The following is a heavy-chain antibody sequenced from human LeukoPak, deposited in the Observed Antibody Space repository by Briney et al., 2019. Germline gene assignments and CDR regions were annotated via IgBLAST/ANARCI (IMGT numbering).Heavy chain of an antibody. Sequence: GRSLRLSCAASEFTFSSYSMNWVRQAPGKGLEWVSYISSSSSTIYYADSVKGRFTISRDNAKNSLYLQMNSLRAEDTAVYYCAGLDYDILTGPSDYWGQGTLVTVSP. V-gene: IGHV3-48*01. CDR2: ISSSSSTI. CDR1: EFTFSSYS. D-gene: IGHD3-9*01. J-gene: IGHJ4*02. CDR3: AGLDYDILTGPSDY.